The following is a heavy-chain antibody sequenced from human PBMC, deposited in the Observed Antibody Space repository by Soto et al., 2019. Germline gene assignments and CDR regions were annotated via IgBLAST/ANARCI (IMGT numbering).Heavy chain of an antibody. J-gene: IGHJ5*02. CDR2: INAGNGNT. Sequence: ASVKVSCKASGYTYTSYAMHWVRQAPGQGLEWMGWINAGNGNTKYSQKFQGRVTITRDTSASTAYVELSSLRSEDTAVYYCARGEYKQLVLRFDPWGQGTLVTVSS. D-gene: IGHD6-13*01. CDR1: GYTYTSYA. CDR3: ARGEYKQLVLRFDP. V-gene: IGHV1-3*01.